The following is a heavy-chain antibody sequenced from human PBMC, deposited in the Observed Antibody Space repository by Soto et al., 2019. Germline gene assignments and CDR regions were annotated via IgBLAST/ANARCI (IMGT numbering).Heavy chain of an antibody. J-gene: IGHJ6*02. CDR2: INSDGTTI. V-gene: IGHV3-11*01. Sequence: QVQLVESGGGLVQPGGSLRLSCAASGFTFSDYYMNWIRQTPGKGLEWVSYINSDGTTIYYSDSVKGRFTISRDNAKNSLYLQMNSLRAEDTAVYYCARVLIVATTLGGMDVWGQGTTVTVSS. CDR3: ARVLIVATTLGGMDV. D-gene: IGHD5-12*01. CDR1: GFTFSDYY.